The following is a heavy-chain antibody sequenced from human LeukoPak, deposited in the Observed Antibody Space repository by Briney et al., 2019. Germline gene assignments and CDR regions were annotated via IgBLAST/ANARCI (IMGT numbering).Heavy chain of an antibody. J-gene: IGHJ4*02. CDR1: GFSLSTSGVG. CDR3: AHRTGRTFTFDY. D-gene: IGHD1-26*01. Sequence: SGPALVKPTQTLTLTCTFSGFSLSTSGVGVGWIRQPPGKALEWLALIYWNDDKRYSPSLKSRLTITKDTSKNQVVLTMTNMDPVDTATYYCAHRTGRTFTFDYWGQGTLVTVSS. CDR2: IYWNDDK. V-gene: IGHV2-5*01.